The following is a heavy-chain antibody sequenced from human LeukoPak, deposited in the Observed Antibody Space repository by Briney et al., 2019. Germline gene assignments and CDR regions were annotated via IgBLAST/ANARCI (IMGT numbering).Heavy chain of an antibody. CDR2: IFHTGST. CDR1: GGSISTYY. Sequence: PSQTLSLTCVVSGGSISTYYWSWIRQPPGKGLEWIGYIFHTGSTFYNPSLKSRVTISVDNSKNQFSLRLNSVTAADTAVYYCARELWFANAPGSWLDPWGQGTLVTVSS. D-gene: IGHD3-10*01. CDR3: ARELWFANAPGSWLDP. J-gene: IGHJ5*02. V-gene: IGHV4-30-2*01.